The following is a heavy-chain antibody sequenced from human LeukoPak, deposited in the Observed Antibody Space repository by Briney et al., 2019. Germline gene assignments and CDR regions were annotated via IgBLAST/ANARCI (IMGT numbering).Heavy chain of an antibody. J-gene: IGHJ5*02. CDR2: IYYSGST. V-gene: IGHV4-59*01. Sequence: PSEPLSLTCTVSGVSISSYYWSWIRQPPAKGLAWIGYIYYSGSTNYNPSLKSRVTISVATSKNQFSLKLSSVTAADTAVYYCARAIVVVPAARWFDPWGQGTLVTVSS. CDR1: GVSISSYY. D-gene: IGHD2-2*01. CDR3: ARAIVVVPAARWFDP.